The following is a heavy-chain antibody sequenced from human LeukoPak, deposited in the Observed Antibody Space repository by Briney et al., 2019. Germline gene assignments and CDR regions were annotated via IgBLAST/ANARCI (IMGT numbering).Heavy chain of an antibody. Sequence: GASVKVSCKASGYTFTSHGISWVRQAPRQGLEWMGWISAYNGNTNYAQKFQGRVTMTTDTSTSTAYMELRSLRSDDTAVYYCARESGRDFADWGQGTLVTVSS. D-gene: IGHD2-21*01. CDR2: ISAYNGNT. CDR1: GYTFTSHG. J-gene: IGHJ4*02. CDR3: ARESGRDFAD. V-gene: IGHV1-18*01.